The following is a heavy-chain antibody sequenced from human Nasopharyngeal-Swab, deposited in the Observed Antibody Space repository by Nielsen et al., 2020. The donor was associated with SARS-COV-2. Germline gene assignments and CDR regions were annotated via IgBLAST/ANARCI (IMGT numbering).Heavy chain of an antibody. CDR3: AREPYSNTYYYYYGMDV. V-gene: IGHV3-11*04. CDR1: GFTFSDYY. Sequence: GGSLRLSCAASGFTFSDYYMSWIRQAPGKGLEWVSYISSSGSTIYYADSVKGRFTISRDNAKNSLYLQMNSLRDEDTAVYYCAREPYSNTYYYYYGMDVWGQGTTVTVSS. CDR2: ISSSGSTI. J-gene: IGHJ6*02. D-gene: IGHD4-11*01.